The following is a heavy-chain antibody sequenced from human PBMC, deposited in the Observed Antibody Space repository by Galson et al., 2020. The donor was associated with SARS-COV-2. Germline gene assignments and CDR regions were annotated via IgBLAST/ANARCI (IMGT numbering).Heavy chain of an antibody. D-gene: IGHD3-3*01. J-gene: IGHJ5*02. CDR3: ARSPTYYDFWSGYYSRGGFDP. CDR1: GYTFTSYD. CDR2: MNPNSGNT. Sequence: ASVKVSCKASGYTFTSYDINWVRQATGQGLEWMGWMNPNSGNTGYAQKFQGRVTMTRNTSISKAYMELSSLRSEDTAVYYCARSPTYYDFWSGYYSRGGFDPWGQGTLVTVSS. V-gene: IGHV1-8*01.